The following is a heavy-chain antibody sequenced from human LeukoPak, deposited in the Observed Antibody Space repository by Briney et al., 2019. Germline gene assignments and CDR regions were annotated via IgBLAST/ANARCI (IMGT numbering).Heavy chain of an antibody. V-gene: IGHV3-23*01. D-gene: IGHD1-26*01. Sequence: GGSLRLSCAASGFTFSTYAMSWVRQAPGKGLEWVAAISLSGGSTYYADSVQGRFTISRDNSMNTLYLQMNSLRAEDTAIYYCAKGTVSGTYNFDYWGGGSLVSVSS. CDR3: AKGTVSGTYNFDY. CDR1: GFTFSTYA. J-gene: IGHJ4*02. CDR2: ISLSGGST.